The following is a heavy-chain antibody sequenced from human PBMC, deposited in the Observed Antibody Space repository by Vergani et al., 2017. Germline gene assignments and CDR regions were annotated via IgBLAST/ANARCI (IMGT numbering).Heavy chain of an antibody. CDR3: ARVNTETNGHLYYYYYMDV. D-gene: IGHD4-11*01. Sequence: QVQLQQWGGGLLKPSETLSLTCVVNGGSFTSYHWTWIRQSPGEGLEWVGDIDHTGRPDYNPSLKCRLTMSVDKSRNQFSLTLNSVTATDTAIYFFARVNTETNGHLYYYYYMDVWGQGTAVTVS. V-gene: IGHV4-34*01. CDR2: IDHTGRP. J-gene: IGHJ6*03. CDR1: GGSFTSYH.